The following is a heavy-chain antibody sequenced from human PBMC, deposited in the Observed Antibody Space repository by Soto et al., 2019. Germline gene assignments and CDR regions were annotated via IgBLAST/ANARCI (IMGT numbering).Heavy chain of an antibody. J-gene: IGHJ4*02. V-gene: IGHV1-18*04. Sequence: GASVKVSCKASGYTFTSYGISWVRQAPGQGLEWMGWISAYNGNTNYAQKLQGRVTMTTDTSTSTAYMELRSLRSDDTAVYYCARAMYSNWSGHLTSLGYWGQGTQVTVSS. CDR2: ISAYNGNT. D-gene: IGHD6-6*01. CDR1: GYTFTSYG. CDR3: ARAMYSNWSGHLTSLGY.